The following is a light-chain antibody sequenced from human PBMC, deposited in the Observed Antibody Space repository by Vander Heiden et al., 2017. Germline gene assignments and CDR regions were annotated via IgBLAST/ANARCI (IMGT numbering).Light chain of an antibody. CDR1: HNVLHSSSNKNY. V-gene: IGKV4-1*01. J-gene: IGKJ5*01. CDR3: QQYYSIPIT. CDR2: WAS. Sequence: DIVMTQSPDSLAVSLGETATITCKSSHNVLHSSSNKNYLAWYQQKPGQPPKLLLYWASTRQSGVPDRFTGSGSGTDFTLTISSLQAEDVAVYYCQQYYSIPITFGQGTRLEIK.